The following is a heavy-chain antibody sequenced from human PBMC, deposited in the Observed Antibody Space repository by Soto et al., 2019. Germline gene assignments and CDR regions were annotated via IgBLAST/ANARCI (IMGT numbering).Heavy chain of an antibody. CDR1: GGSISSGGYY. CDR2: IYYSGST. CDR3: ARWVGATSFDY. V-gene: IGHV4-31*03. Sequence: QVQLQESGPGLVKPSQTLSLTCTVSGGSISSGGYYWSWIRQHPGKGLEWIGYIYYSGSTYYNPSRKSRVTTSVDTSKNQFSLKLSSVPAADTAVYYCARWVGATSFDYWGQGTLVTVSS. D-gene: IGHD1-26*01. J-gene: IGHJ4*02.